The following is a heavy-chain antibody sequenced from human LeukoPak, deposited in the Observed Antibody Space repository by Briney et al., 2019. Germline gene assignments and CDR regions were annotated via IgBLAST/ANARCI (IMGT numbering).Heavy chain of an antibody. CDR3: ARGHWIAVPFDY. J-gene: IGHJ4*02. Sequence: EGSLRLSCAASGFTFSDYYMTWIRQAPGKGLEWISYISSSGNTIYYADSVKGRFTISRDNAKNSLFLQMNSLRAEDTAVYYCARGHWIAVPFDYWGQGTLVTVSS. CDR1: GFTFSDYY. V-gene: IGHV3-11*01. D-gene: IGHD6-19*01. CDR2: ISSSGNTI.